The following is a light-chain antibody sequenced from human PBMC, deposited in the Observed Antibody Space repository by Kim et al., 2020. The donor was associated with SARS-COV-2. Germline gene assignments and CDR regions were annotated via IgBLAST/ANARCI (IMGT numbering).Light chain of an antibody. Sequence: QSITISCTGTSSLVGDYNYVSWYQQHPGKAPKLIIYDVTYRPSGVSTHFSGSKSGNTASLTISGLQAADEADYYCTSYTGADTVVFGGGTKLTVL. CDR1: SSLVGDYNY. V-gene: IGLV2-14*03. J-gene: IGLJ2*01. CDR3: TSYTGADTVV. CDR2: DVT.